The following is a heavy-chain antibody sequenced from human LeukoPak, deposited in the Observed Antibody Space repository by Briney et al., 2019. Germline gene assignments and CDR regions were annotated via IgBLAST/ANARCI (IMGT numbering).Heavy chain of an antibody. CDR2: ISYSGST. D-gene: IGHD3/OR15-3a*01. Sequence: IGYISYSGSTNYTPSLKSRLPISVDTSKNQFSLKLSSVTAADTAVYYCARHDLAEYLPDYWGQGTVVTVSS. CDR3: ARHDLAEYLPDY. V-gene: IGHV4-59*08. J-gene: IGHJ4*02.